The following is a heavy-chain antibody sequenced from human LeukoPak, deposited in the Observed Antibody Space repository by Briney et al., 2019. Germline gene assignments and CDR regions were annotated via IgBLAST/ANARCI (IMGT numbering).Heavy chain of an antibody. D-gene: IGHD2-2*01. CDR2: IIPIFGTA. CDR1: GGTFSSYA. V-gene: IGHV1-69*05. J-gene: IGHJ5*02. CDR3: ASGTAAPGGRWFDP. Sequence: GASVKVSCKXSGGTFSSYAISWVRQTPGQGLEWMGRIIPIFGTANYAQKFQGRVTITTDESTSTAYMELSSLRSEDTAVYYCASGTAAPGGRWFDPWGQGTLVTVSS.